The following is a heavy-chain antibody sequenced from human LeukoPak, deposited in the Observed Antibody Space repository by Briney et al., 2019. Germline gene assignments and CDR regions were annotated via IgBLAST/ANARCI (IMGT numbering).Heavy chain of an antibody. CDR3: AREVGFRGSGSYYTWFDP. Sequence: GASVKVSCKASGYTFTSYGISWVRQAPGQGLEWMGWISAYNGNTNYTQKLQGRVTMTTDTSTSTAYMELRSLRSDDTAVYYCAREVGFRGSGSYYTWFDPWGQGTLVTVSS. V-gene: IGHV1-18*01. CDR2: ISAYNGNT. J-gene: IGHJ5*02. CDR1: GYTFTSYG. D-gene: IGHD3-10*01.